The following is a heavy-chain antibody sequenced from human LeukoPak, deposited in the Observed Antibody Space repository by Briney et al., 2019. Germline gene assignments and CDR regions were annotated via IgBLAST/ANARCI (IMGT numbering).Heavy chain of an antibody. J-gene: IGHJ2*01. Sequence: PGGSLRLSCVGSGFTISNYWIHWVRQPPGKGLVWVSRIRYDGIVTNYADSVEGRFTISRDNAKNTVHLQMNSLRDDDTAVYYCARANPADFNLWGRGTLVTVSS. CDR1: GFTISNYW. CDR3: ARANPADFNL. D-gene: IGHD1-14*01. V-gene: IGHV3-74*01. CDR2: IRYDGIVT.